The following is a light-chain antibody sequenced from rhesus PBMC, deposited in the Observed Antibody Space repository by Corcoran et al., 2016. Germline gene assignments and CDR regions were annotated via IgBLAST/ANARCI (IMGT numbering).Light chain of an antibody. V-gene: IGKV1-33*02. CDR2: DAS. Sequence: DIQMTQSPSSLSASVGDTVTIPCQASQGITKFFAWYQQKPGKAPKLLLYDASTLQTGVPSRFSGSGCGTEFTLTISSLQPEDVATYYCQKYDTYPFTFGGGTKVELK. CDR3: QKYDTYPFT. CDR1: QGITKF. J-gene: IGKJ4*01.